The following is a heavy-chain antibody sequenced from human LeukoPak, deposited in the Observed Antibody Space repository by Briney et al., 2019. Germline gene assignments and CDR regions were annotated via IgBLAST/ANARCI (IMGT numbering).Heavy chain of an antibody. CDR2: NSGGGDAT. CDR3: ARDSSMLRGPLVIYYFDF. V-gene: IGHV3-23*01. CDR1: GFTFSSYA. Sequence: GGSLRLSCAPSGFTFSSYAMIRVRQAPGKGLEWLSTNSGGGDATYYADPVKSRFTISRDNSETTLYLQMNSLRVEETAVYYCARDSSMLRGPLVIYYFDFWGQGTLVTVSS. J-gene: IGHJ4*02. D-gene: IGHD3-10*01.